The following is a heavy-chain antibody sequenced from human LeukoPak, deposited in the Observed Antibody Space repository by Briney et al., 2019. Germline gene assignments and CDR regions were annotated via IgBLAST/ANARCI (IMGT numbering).Heavy chain of an antibody. V-gene: IGHV4-59*01. CDR3: ARGLYSSGWSYYFDY. CDR1: GGSISSYY. D-gene: IGHD6-19*01. CDR2: IYYSGST. J-gene: IGHJ4*02. Sequence: SETLSLTCTVSGGSISSYYWSWIRQPPGKGLEWIGYIYYSGSTNYNPSLKSRVTISVDTSKNQFPLKLSSVTAADTAVYYCARGLYSSGWSYYFDYWGQGTLVTVSS.